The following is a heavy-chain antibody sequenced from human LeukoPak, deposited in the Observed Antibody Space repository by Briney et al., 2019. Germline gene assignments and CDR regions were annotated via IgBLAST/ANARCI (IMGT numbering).Heavy chain of an antibody. CDR1: GFDFSAYG. D-gene: IGHD3-3*01. CDR3: ASHPGYDFWSGFSY. CDR2: ISHDGSYT. Sequence: GSLRLSCTVSGFDFSAYGMHWVRQAPGKGLEWVTAISHDGSYTYYADIVKGRFTISRDNAKNTLYLQMNSLRAEDTAVYYCASHPGYDFWSGFSYWGQGTLVTVSS. V-gene: IGHV3-30*03. J-gene: IGHJ4*02.